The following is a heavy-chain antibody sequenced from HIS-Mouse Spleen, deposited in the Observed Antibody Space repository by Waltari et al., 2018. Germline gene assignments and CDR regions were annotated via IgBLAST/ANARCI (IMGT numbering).Heavy chain of an antibody. V-gene: IGHV4-39*07. J-gene: IGHJ2*01. CDR3: AREIPYSSSWYDWYFDL. Sequence: QLQLQASGPGLVKPSETLSLTCTVSGGSISSSRYYRGWIRQPPGKGLAWIGSIYYSGSTYYNPSLKSRVTISVDTSKNQFSLKLSSVTAADTAVYYCAREIPYSSSWYDWYFDLWGRGTLVTVSS. CDR1: GGSISSSRYY. CDR2: IYYSGST. D-gene: IGHD6-13*01.